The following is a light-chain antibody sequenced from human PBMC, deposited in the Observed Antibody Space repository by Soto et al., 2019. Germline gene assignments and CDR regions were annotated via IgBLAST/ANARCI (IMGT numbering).Light chain of an antibody. J-gene: IGKJ1*01. CDR3: QQHYNWQPKT. CDR2: GAS. V-gene: IGKV3-15*01. Sequence: EVVMTQSPATLSVSPGEGSTLSCRASQSIGNSLAWYQQKPGQAPRLLIHGASTRATGVPDRFSGSGSGTEFTLTISSLQSEDFAVYYCQQHYNWQPKTFGQGTKVEI. CDR1: QSIGNS.